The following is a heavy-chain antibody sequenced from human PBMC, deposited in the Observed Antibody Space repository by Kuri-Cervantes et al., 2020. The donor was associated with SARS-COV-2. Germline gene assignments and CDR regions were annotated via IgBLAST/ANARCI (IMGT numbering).Heavy chain of an antibody. CDR3: AKMSVYNWNDGDFDY. J-gene: IGHJ4*02. Sequence: GESLKISCAASGFTFSSYWMHWVRQAPGKGLVWVSRINSDGSSTSYADSVKGRFTISRDNAKNTLYLQMNSLRAEDTAVYYCAKMSVYNWNDGDFDYWGQGTLVTVSS. D-gene: IGHD1-1*01. CDR2: INSDGSST. CDR1: GFTFSSYW. V-gene: IGHV3-74*01.